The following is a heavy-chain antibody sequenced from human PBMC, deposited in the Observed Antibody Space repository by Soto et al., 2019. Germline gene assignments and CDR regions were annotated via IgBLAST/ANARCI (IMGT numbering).Heavy chain of an antibody. CDR2: TSISSSYI. CDR1: AFTFTRYR. V-gene: IGHV3-21*01. D-gene: IGHD3-3*01. CDR3: ARDTVTIFGATYYYGMDV. Sequence: RQCLRLSCRPYAFTFTRYRIDWVSQPPKDVLEWVSSTSISSSYIYYANSVKGRFTISTDNAKQSLYRQMNRLRTEGTCVNYCARDTVTIFGATYYYGMDVWGQGTMVTVSS. J-gene: IGHJ6*02.